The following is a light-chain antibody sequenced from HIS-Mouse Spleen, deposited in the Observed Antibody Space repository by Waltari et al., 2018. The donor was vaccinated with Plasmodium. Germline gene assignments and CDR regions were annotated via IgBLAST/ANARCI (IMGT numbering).Light chain of an antibody. CDR3: AAWDDSLNGYV. CDR2: SNN. CDR1: SSNLGSHT. V-gene: IGLV1-44*01. Sequence: QSVLTQPPSASGTPGQRVTISRSGSSSNLGSHTLNWYQQLPGTAPKLRIYSNNQRPSGVPDRFSGSKSGTSASLAISGLQSEDEADYYCAAWDDSLNGYVFGTGTKVTVL. J-gene: IGLJ1*01.